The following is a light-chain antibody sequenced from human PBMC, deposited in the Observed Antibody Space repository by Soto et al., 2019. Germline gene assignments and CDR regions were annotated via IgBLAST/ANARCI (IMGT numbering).Light chain of an antibody. J-gene: IGKJ1*01. Sequence: EIVLTQSPGTLSLSPGERATLSCRASQSVSSSYLAWYQQKPGQAPRLLIYGASTRATGIPARFSGSGSGTEFTLTISSLQSEDFAVYYCQQYGSSTTFGQGTKVDIK. CDR2: GAS. CDR3: QQYGSSTT. V-gene: IGKV3-20*01. CDR1: QSVSSSY.